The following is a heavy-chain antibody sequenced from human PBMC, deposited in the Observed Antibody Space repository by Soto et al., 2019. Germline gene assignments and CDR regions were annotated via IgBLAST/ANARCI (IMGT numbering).Heavy chain of an antibody. CDR3: ARGRKTTVDYFDY. D-gene: IGHD4-17*01. V-gene: IGHV4-31*03. Sequence: QVQLQESGPGLVKPSQTLSLTCTVSGGSISSGGYYWSWIRQHPGKGLEWIGYIYYSGSTYYNPYLKSRVTITVDTSKNQFSLKLSSVTAADTAVYYCARGRKTTVDYFDYWGQGTLVTVSS. J-gene: IGHJ4*02. CDR2: IYYSGST. CDR1: GGSISSGGYY.